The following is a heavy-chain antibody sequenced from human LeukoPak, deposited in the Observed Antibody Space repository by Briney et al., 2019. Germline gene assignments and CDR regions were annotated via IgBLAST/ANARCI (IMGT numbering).Heavy chain of an antibody. D-gene: IGHD2-21*01. CDR3: AKFLPTHIVVANYYFDY. V-gene: IGHV3-23*01. J-gene: IGHJ4*02. CDR1: GFTFSSYA. CDR2: ISGIGGST. Sequence: GGSLRLSCAASGFTFSSYAMSWVRQAPGKGLEWVSAISGIGGSTYYADSVKGRFTISRDNSKNTLYLQMNSLRAEDTAVYYCAKFLPTHIVVANYYFDYWGQGTLVTVSS.